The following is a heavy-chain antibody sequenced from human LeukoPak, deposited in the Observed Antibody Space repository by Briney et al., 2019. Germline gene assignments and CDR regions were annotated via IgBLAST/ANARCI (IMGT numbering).Heavy chain of an antibody. Sequence: SGRSLRLSCAASGFTSDDYAMHWVRQAPGKGLEWVSGISWNSGSIGYADSVKGRFTISRDNAKNSPYLQMNSLRAEDTALYYCAKGGLGATLAPDFDYWGQGTLVTVSS. V-gene: IGHV3-9*02. J-gene: IGHJ4*02. CDR2: ISWNSGSI. CDR3: AKGGLGATLAPDFDY. CDR1: GFTSDDYA. D-gene: IGHD1-26*01.